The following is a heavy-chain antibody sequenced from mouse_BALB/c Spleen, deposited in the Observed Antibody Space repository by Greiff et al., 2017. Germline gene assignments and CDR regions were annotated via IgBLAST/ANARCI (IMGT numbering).Heavy chain of an antibody. CDR2: ISSGGSYT. V-gene: IGHV5-6*03. D-gene: IGHD1-1*01. Sequence: EVKLVESGGGLVQPGGSLKLSCAASGFTFSSYGMSWVRQTPDKRLEWVATISSGGSYTYYPDSVKGRFTISRDNAKNTLYLQMSSLKSEDTAMYYCARIITTVVADYWGQGTTLTVSS. CDR1: GFTFSSYG. J-gene: IGHJ2*01. CDR3: ARIITTVVADY.